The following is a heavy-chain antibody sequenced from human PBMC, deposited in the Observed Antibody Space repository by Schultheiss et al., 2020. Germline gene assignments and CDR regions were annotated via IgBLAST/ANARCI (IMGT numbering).Heavy chain of an antibody. V-gene: IGHV4-38-2*02. J-gene: IGHJ3*02. D-gene: IGHD1-26*01. Sequence: SETLSLTCSVSGISINNAYFWGWIRQTPGKGLEWIGTVFNGGNTDFNPSLKSRATISVDTSNNEFSLKLTSVTAADTAVYYCVRDFGSWLFDIWGQGTMVTVSS. CDR2: VFNGGNT. CDR3: VRDFGSWLFDI. CDR1: GISINNAYF.